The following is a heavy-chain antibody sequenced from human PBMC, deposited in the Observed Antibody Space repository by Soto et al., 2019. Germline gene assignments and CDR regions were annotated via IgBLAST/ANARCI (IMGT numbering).Heavy chain of an antibody. J-gene: IGHJ5*02. D-gene: IGHD6-13*01. CDR3: ARGVPAAGTDWFDP. V-gene: IGHV4-4*07. CDR2: VSSTGST. CDR1: GGSISNYY. Sequence: PSETLSLTCTVSGGSISNYYWSWIRQPAEKRLEWIGRVSSTGSTYYNPSLKSRVTISVDTSKNQVSLNLTSVTAADTAVYYCARGVPAAGTDWFDPWGRGTLVTV.